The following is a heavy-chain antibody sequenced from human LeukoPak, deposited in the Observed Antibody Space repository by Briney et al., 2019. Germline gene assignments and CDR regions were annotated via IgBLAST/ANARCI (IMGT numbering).Heavy chain of an antibody. Sequence: PGGSLRLSCAASGFTFSSFVMSWVRQAPGKGLEWVSAITGSGGSTYYADSVKGRFTISRDNSKNTLYLQMNSLRAEDTAVYYCAKDPRFASNSVFDYWGQGTLVTVSS. D-gene: IGHD2-2*01. CDR1: GFTFSSFV. V-gene: IGHV3-23*01. J-gene: IGHJ4*02. CDR2: ITGSGGST. CDR3: AKDPRFASNSVFDY.